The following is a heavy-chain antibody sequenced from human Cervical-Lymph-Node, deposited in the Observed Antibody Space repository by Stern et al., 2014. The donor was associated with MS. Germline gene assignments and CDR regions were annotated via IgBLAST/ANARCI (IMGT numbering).Heavy chain of an antibody. D-gene: IGHD1-7*01. CDR3: AVRYKWNYPQDN. J-gene: IGHJ4*02. V-gene: IGHV1-58*02. Sequence: QLVQSGPEVKKPGTSVKVSCKASGFTFTSSAMQWVRQARGQRLEWIGWIVVGSGNPNYAQKFQDRVTITSDMSTSTAYMELSSLRSEDTAVYYCAVRYKWNYPQDNWGQGTLVTVSS. CDR1: GFTFTSSA. CDR2: IVVGSGNP.